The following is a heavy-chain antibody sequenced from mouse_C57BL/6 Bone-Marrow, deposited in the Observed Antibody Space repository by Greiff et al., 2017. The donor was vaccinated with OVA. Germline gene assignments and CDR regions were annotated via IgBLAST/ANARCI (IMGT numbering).Heavy chain of an antibody. V-gene: IGHV1-75*01. CDR3: ARDPYYGSSYDYFDY. CDR1: GYTFTDYY. CDR2: IFPGSGST. Sequence: QVQLKESGPELVKPGASVKISCKASGYTFTDYYINWVKQRPGQGLEWIGWIFPGSGSTYYNEKFKGKATLTVDKSSSTAYMLLSSLTSEDAAVYSWARDPYYGSSYDYFDYWGQGTTLTVSS. J-gene: IGHJ2*01. D-gene: IGHD1-1*01.